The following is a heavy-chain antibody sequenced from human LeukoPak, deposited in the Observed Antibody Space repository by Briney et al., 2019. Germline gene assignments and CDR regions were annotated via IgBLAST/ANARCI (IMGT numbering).Heavy chain of an antibody. Sequence: GRSLRLSCAASGFTFSIYAMHWVRQAPGKGLEYVSAISSNGGSTYYANSVKGRFTISRDNSKNTLYLQMGSLRAEDMAVYYCARRSSWYFFDYWGQGTLVTVSS. CDR2: ISSNGGST. V-gene: IGHV3-64*01. CDR1: GFTFSIYA. CDR3: ARRSSWYFFDY. D-gene: IGHD6-13*01. J-gene: IGHJ4*02.